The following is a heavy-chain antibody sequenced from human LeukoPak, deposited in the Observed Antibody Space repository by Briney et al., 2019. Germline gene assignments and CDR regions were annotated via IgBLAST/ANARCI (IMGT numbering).Heavy chain of an antibody. CDR3: ARDKITGTTGGYYYGMDV. CDR1: GFTFSSYG. CDR2: IWYDGSNK. J-gene: IGHJ6*02. D-gene: IGHD1-7*01. Sequence: GRSLRLSCAASGFTFSSYGMHWVRQAPGKGLGWVAVIWYDGSNKYYADSVKGRFTISRDNSKNTLYLQMNSLRAEDTAVYYCARDKITGTTGGYYYGMDVWGQGTTVTVSS. V-gene: IGHV3-33*01.